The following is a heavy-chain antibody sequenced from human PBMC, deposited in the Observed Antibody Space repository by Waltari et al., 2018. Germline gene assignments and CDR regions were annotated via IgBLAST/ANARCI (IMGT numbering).Heavy chain of an antibody. V-gene: IGHV3-74*01. D-gene: IGHD5-18*01. J-gene: IGHJ4*02. CDR3: SRSPAVYSRSDY. CDR2: IDDDGSGT. Sequence: EVRLEESGGGLVQPGGSLRLSCAASGFAFSSYWMHWVRQAPGKGLVWVSRIDDDGSGTTYADSVMGRFTISRDNAKNTVYLEMNSLRAEDTAVYYCSRSPAVYSRSDYWGQGTLVTVSS. CDR1: GFAFSSYW.